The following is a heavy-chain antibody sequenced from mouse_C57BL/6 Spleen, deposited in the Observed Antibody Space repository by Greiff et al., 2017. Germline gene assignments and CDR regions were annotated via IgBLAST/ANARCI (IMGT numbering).Heavy chain of an antibody. J-gene: IGHJ2*01. V-gene: IGHV14-3*01. CDR1: GFNIKNTY. CDR3: ARRDYEDYCDY. CDR2: IAPANGNT. Sequence: EVQLQQSVAELVRPGASVKLSCTASGFNIKNTYMPWVKQRPEQGLEWIGRIAPANGNTKYAPKFQGQATITADPSSNPAYLQLSSLTSEDTAIDYCARRDYEDYCDYGGQGTTLTVSS. D-gene: IGHD1-1*01.